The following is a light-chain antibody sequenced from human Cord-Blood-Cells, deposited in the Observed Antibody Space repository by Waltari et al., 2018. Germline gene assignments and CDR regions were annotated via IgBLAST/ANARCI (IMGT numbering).Light chain of an antibody. CDR3: QQSYSTPRT. CDR1: QSISSY. Sequence: DIQMTQSPSPLSASVGDRVTIACRASQSISSYLNWYQQKPGKAPKPLIYAASSLQSGVPSRFSGSGSETDFTLTISSLQPEDFATYYCQQSYSTPRTFGQGTKVEIK. V-gene: IGKV1-39*01. J-gene: IGKJ1*01. CDR2: AAS.